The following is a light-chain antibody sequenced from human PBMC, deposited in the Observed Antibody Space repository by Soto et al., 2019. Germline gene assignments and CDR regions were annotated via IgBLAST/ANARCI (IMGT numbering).Light chain of an antibody. CDR1: QGISSY. J-gene: IGKJ4*01. CDR2: DAS. V-gene: IGKV1-8*01. Sequence: AIRMTQSPSSFSASPGDRVTITCRASQGISSYLAWYQQKPGKAPNLLIYDASTLQSGVPSRFSGSGSGTDFTLTISCLQSEDFATYYCQQYYSYPRTFGGGTKVEIK. CDR3: QQYYSYPRT.